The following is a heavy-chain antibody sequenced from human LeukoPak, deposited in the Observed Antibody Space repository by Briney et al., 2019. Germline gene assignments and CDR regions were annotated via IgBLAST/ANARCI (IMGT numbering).Heavy chain of an antibody. Sequence: GGSLRLSCAASGFTFSRYGMNWIRQAPGKGLEWVSNIDRSSSTIYYADSVKGRFTISRDNGKNSLYLQMNSLRAEDTAVYHCARYGSGSQYRDPFDYWGQGTLVTVSS. CDR2: IDRSSSTI. D-gene: IGHD3-10*01. V-gene: IGHV3-48*01. CDR1: GFTFSRYG. CDR3: ARYGSGSQYRDPFDY. J-gene: IGHJ4*02.